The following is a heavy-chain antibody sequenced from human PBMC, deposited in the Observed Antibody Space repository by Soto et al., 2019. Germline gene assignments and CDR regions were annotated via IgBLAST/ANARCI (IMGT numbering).Heavy chain of an antibody. D-gene: IGHD6-13*01. V-gene: IGHV5-51*01. CDR1: GYSFTSYW. Sequence: EVQLVQSGAEVKKPGESLKISCKGSGYSFTSYWIGWVRQMPGKGLEWMGIIYPGDSDTRYSPSFQGQVTISADKSISTAYLQWSSLKASDTAMYYCARGFVFGPWGIAAAGTLDDFDYWGQGTLVTVSS. CDR3: ARGFVFGPWGIAAAGTLDDFDY. J-gene: IGHJ4*02. CDR2: IYPGDSDT.